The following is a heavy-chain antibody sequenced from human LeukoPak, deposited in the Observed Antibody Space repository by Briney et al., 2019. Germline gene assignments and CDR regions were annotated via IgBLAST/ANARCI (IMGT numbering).Heavy chain of an antibody. CDR1: EFTFSSYT. V-gene: IGHV3-21*01. D-gene: IGHD3-16*01. CDR2: ISGSSSYI. CDR3: ASDWGNFDY. Sequence: GSLILSCAASEFTFSSYTMNWVRQAPGKGLEWVSSISGSSSYIYYADSVKGRFTISRDNAKKSLYLQMNCLRAEDTAVYYCASDWGNFDYWGQGTLVTVSS. J-gene: IGHJ4*02.